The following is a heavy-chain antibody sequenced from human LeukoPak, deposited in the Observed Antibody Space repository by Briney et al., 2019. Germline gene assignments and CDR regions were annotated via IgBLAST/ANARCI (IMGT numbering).Heavy chain of an antibody. V-gene: IGHV1-46*01. J-gene: IGHJ4*02. CDR2: INPSGGST. CDR3: ARDLVGATADY. CDR1: GYTFTSYY. Sequence: ASVKVSCKASGYTFTSYYMHWVRQAPGQGLEWMGIINPSGGSTSYAQKFQGRVTMTRDTSTSTAYMELRSLRSDDTAVYYCARDLVGATADYWGQGTLVTVSS. D-gene: IGHD1-26*01.